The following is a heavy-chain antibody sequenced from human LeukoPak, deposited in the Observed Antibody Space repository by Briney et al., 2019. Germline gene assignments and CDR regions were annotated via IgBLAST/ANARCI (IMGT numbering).Heavy chain of an antibody. J-gene: IGHJ3*02. CDR1: GGSISSYY. V-gene: IGHV4-59*01. D-gene: IGHD1-26*01. CDR3: ARDPSGSYYLSGAFDI. CDR2: IYHSGST. Sequence: PSETLSLTCTVSGGSISSYYWSCIRQPPGKGLECIGYIYHSGSTNYNTSLKSRVTISVGTSKNQFSLNLSSVTAADTAVYYCARDPSGSYYLSGAFDIWGQGTMVTVSS.